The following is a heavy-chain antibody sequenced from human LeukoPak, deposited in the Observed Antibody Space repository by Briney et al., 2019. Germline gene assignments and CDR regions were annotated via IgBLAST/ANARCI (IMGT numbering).Heavy chain of an antibody. D-gene: IGHD5/OR15-5a*01. V-gene: IGHV3-9*01. J-gene: IGHJ4*02. Sequence: SLRLSCAASGFTFDDYAMHWVRQAPGKGLEWVSGISWSSGSIGYADSVKGRFTISRDNAMNTLYLQMNSLRGEDTAVYYCVRGDLRLPRSTPDCWGQGTLVTVSS. CDR1: GFTFDDYA. CDR2: ISWSSGSI. CDR3: VRGDLRLPRSTPDC.